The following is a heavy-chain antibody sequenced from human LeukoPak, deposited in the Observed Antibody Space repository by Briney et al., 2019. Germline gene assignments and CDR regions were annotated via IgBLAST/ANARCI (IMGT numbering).Heavy chain of an antibody. CDR1: GYTFTSYY. CDR3: ARGRGVHDSHTYDYFDY. CDR2: INPAGGSP. Sequence: ASVKVSCKQSGYTFTSYYIHWVRQNPGQGLEWMGIINPAGGSPTYAQKFQGSRLTLTRDTSTSTVYMELSSLRSEDTAVYYCARGRGVHDSHTYDYFDYWGQGSLVTVSS. V-gene: IGHV1-46*01. D-gene: IGHD3-22*01. J-gene: IGHJ4*02.